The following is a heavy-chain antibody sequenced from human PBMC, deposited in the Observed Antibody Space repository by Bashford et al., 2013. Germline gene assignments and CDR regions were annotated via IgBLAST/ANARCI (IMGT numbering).Heavy chain of an antibody. J-gene: IGHJ5*02. D-gene: IGHD3-10*01. Sequence: SVKVSCKASGGTFSSYAISWVRQAPGQGLEWMGGIIPIFGTANYAQKFQGRVTITADESTSTAYMELSSLRSEDTAVYYCARDMNDEADYYGSGSRNWFDPWGQGTLVTVSS. CDR3: ARDMNDEADYYGSGSRNWFDP. V-gene: IGHV1-69*13. CDR2: IIPIFGTA. CDR1: GGTFSSYA.